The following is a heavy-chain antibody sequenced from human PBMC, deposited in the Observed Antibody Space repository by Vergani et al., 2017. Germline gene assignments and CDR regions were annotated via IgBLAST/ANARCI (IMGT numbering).Heavy chain of an antibody. Sequence: EVQLVESGGGLVQPGGSLRLFCAASGLTVSSNYMIWLRPAPGKGLEWVSVIYSGGSTYYADSVKGRFTISRDNSKNTLYLQMNSLRAEDTAVYYCARVSSGGQQLVPSYWYFDLWGRGTLVTVSS. J-gene: IGHJ2*01. CDR1: GLTVSSNY. D-gene: IGHD6-13*01. CDR2: IYSGGST. V-gene: IGHV3-66*01. CDR3: ARVSSGGQQLVPSYWYFDL.